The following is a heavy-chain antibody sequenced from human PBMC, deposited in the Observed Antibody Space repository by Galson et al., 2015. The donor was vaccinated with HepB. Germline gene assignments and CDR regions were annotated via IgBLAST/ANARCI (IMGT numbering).Heavy chain of an antibody. CDR1: EFTFSIYA. J-gene: IGHJ4*02. Sequence: SLRLSCAASEFTFSIYAMSWVRQAPGKGLEWVSIISGDGDSTDYRDSVKGRFTISRDNSRNTLYLQMHGLRAEDTAVYYCAKESGYTYGYYFDYWGQGTLVTVSS. V-gene: IGHV3-23*01. D-gene: IGHD5-18*01. CDR3: AKESGYTYGYYFDY. CDR2: ISGDGDST.